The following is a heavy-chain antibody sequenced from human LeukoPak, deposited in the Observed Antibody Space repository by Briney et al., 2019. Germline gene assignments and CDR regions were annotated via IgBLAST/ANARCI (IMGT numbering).Heavy chain of an antibody. J-gene: IGHJ5*02. CDR2: IYYSGST. Sequence: PSETLSLTCTVSGGSISSYYWSWIRQPPGKGLEWIGYIYYSGSTNYNPSLKSRVTISVDTSKNQFSLKLSSVTAADTAVYYCARGGVPNNWFDPWGQGTLVTVSS. D-gene: IGHD2-2*01. V-gene: IGHV4-59*01. CDR1: GGSISSYY. CDR3: ARGGVPNNWFDP.